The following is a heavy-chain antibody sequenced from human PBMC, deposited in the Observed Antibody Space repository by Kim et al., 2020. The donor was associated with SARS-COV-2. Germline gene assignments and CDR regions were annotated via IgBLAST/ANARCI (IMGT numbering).Heavy chain of an antibody. J-gene: IGHJ3*02. Sequence: GGSLRLSCAASGFTFSSYAMSWVRQAPGKGLEWVSHISGSGGSTYYADSVQDRFTISRDNSKNTLYLQMNSLIADDTAVYYCAKDDRAGCSSTSCYAFDNWGQGKLVTVSS. CDR3: AKDDRAGCSSTSCYAFDN. CDR1: GFTFSSYA. D-gene: IGHD2-2*01. CDR2: ISGSGGST. V-gene: IGHV3-23*01.